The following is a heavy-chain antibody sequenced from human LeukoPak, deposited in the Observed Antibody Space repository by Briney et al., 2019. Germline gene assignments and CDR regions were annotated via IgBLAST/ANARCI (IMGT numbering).Heavy chain of an antibody. V-gene: IGHV1-2*02. J-gene: IGHJ5*02. Sequence: GASVKVSYKASGYTFTGYYMHWVRQAPGQGLEWMGWINPNSGGTNYAQKLQGRVTMTTDTSTSTAYMELRSLRSDDTAVYYCAREERIYYYGSGSYRLDPWGQGTLVTVSS. CDR3: AREERIYYYGSGSYRLDP. CDR1: GYTFTGYY. CDR2: INPNSGGT. D-gene: IGHD3-10*01.